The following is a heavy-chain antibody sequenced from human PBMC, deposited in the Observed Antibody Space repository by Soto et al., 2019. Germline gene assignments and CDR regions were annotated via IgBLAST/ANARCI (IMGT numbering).Heavy chain of an antibody. CDR2: INPNSGGT. CDR3: ARGSAADNYYYYGMDV. Sequence: GASVKVSCKASGYTFTGYYMHWVRQAPGQGLEWMGWINPNSGGTNYAQKFQGWVTMTRDTSISTAHMELSRLRSDDTAVYYCARGSAADNYYYYGMDVWGQGTTVTVSS. CDR1: GYTFTGYY. J-gene: IGHJ6*02. D-gene: IGHD6-13*01. V-gene: IGHV1-2*04.